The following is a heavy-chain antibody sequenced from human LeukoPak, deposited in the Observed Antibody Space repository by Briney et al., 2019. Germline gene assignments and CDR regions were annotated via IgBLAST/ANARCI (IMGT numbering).Heavy chain of an antibody. V-gene: IGHV3-7*01. D-gene: IGHD3-3*02. CDR1: RFTFGSSW. CDR3: AKREAAFGKKYFQY. J-gene: IGHJ1*01. Sequence: GGSLRLSCAVSRFTFGSSWMSWLRQAPGKWLEWVATINQDETDISYVDSVKGRFTISRDNAKNSLYLQMNSLRAEDTAVYYCAKREAAFGKKYFQYWGQGTLVTVSS. CDR2: INQDETDI.